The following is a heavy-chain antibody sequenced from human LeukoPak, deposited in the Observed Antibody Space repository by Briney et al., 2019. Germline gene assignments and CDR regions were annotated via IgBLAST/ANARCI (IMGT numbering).Heavy chain of an antibody. V-gene: IGHV3-74*01. CDR3: VRGRYYGMDV. CDR1: GFSFSSYW. CDR2: IKSDGIST. J-gene: IGHJ6*02. Sequence: PGGSLRLSCAASGFSFSSYWMHWVRQAPGKGLVWVSRIKSDGISTTYADSVKGRFTISRDNAKNTLYLQMNSLRAEDTAVYYCVRGRYYGMDVWGQGTTVTVFS.